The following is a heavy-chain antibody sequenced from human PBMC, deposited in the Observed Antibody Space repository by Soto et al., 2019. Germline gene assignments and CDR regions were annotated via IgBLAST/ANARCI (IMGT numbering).Heavy chain of an antibody. CDR3: ARVERGTATTVVDAFDI. Sequence: QVQLQQWGAGLLKPSETLSLTCAVYGGFVSSGSYYWSWIRQPPGKGLEWIGEMSHSGGTHFNPSLKSRVTISLDTSKSHFSLKMSSVTAADTALYYCARVERGTATTVVDAFDIWGPGTMVTVSS. J-gene: IGHJ3*02. CDR1: GGFVSSGSYY. CDR2: MSHSGGT. V-gene: IGHV4-34*01. D-gene: IGHD1-1*01.